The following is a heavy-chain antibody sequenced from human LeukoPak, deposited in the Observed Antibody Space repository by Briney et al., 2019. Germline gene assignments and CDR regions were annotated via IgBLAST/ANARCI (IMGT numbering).Heavy chain of an antibody. CDR1: GFTFGDYA. V-gene: IGHV3-49*04. J-gene: IGHJ4*02. D-gene: IGHD3-22*01. CDR3: TRDGYYDSSGYAAE. Sequence: GGSLRLSCTASGFTFGDYAMSWVRQAPGKGLEWVDFIRSKAYGGTTEYAASVKGRFTISRDDSKSIAHLQMNSLKTEDTAVYYCTRDGYYDSSGYAAEWGQGTLVTVSS. CDR2: IRSKAYGGTT.